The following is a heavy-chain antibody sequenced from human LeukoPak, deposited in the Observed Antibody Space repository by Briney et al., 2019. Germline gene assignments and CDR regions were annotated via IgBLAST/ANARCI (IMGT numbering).Heavy chain of an antibody. J-gene: IGHJ4*02. CDR3: ARDAGYNALFDY. V-gene: IGHV1-2*02. Sequence: ASVKVSCKASGYTFTGYYMHWVRQAPGQGLEWMRWINPNSGGTNYAQMFQGRVTMTRDTSISTAYMELSRLRSDDTAVYYCARDAGYNALFDYWGQGTLVTVSS. CDR1: GYTFTGYY. CDR2: INPNSGGT. D-gene: IGHD5-24*01.